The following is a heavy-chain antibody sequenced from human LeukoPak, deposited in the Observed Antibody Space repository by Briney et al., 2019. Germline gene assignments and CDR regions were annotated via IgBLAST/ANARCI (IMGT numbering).Heavy chain of an antibody. CDR1: GGSISNTNW. Sequence: SGTLSLTCGVSGGSISNTNWWTWVRQPPGKGLEGIGEVNLQGSTNYNPSLKSRVAISVDKSENHISLKLTSVTAADTAVYYCARDHGQWVVRISLDYWGQGTLVTVSS. D-gene: IGHD6-19*01. J-gene: IGHJ4*02. V-gene: IGHV4-4*02. CDR3: ARDHGQWVVRISLDY. CDR2: VNLQGST.